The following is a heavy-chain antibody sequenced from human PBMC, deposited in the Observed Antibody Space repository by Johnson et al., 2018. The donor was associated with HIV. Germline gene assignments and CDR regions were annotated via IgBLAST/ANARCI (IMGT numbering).Heavy chain of an antibody. D-gene: IGHD3-22*01. CDR1: GFPFDNYG. V-gene: IGHV3-20*04. J-gene: IGHJ3*02. CDR2: ISWNGGNT. Sequence: VQLVESGGGVVRPGGSLRLSCAASGFPFDNYGMSWVRQSPEKGLEWVSGISWNGGNTDYVDSVKGRFTISRDNAKNSLYLQMNSLRDEDTALYFCARDVKYEDSSGYHSDAFDIWGQGTMVTVSS. CDR3: ARDVKYEDSSGYHSDAFDI.